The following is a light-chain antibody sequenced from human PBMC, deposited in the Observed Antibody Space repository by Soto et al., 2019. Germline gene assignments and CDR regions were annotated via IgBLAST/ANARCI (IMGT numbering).Light chain of an antibody. Sequence: EMVMTQSPAILSVSPGESATLSCRSSQSVNSNYLAWYQQHPGQPPRLLIYGISTRATGIPARFSGSGSGTGFSLTISSLQSEDFAVYYCQQYSKWPITFGQGTDWRL. CDR1: QSVNSN. CDR3: QQYSKWPIT. J-gene: IGKJ5*01. V-gene: IGKV3-15*01. CDR2: GIS.